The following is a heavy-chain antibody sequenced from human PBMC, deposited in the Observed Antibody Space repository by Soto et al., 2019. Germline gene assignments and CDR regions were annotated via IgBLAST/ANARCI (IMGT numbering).Heavy chain of an antibody. CDR1: VGSISDYY. J-gene: IGHJ4*02. Sequence: QVQVVVPAPGLVRPSETLSLNCTVSVGSISDYYWSWIRQPAGKGVEWIGRMYTTGTIAYNPSLKSRITMSLDTSKNQFSLTLRSVTAADTAVYYCARDPGTGLGLRWGQGTPVTVSS. CDR3: ARDPGTGLGLR. CDR2: MYTTGTI. D-gene: IGHD3-9*01. V-gene: IGHV4-4*07.